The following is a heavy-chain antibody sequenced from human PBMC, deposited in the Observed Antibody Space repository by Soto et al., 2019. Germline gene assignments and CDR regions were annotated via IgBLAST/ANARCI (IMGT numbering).Heavy chain of an antibody. CDR1: GDSFSSYA. J-gene: IGHJ4*02. Sequence: VQVVQSGAEVKKPGSSVKVSCKVSGDSFSSYAISWVRQAPGQGLEWMGGIIPILTTANYAQKFQDRVTITADESTSTAYMEVSSLTTEDTAVYYWARKEGGGNYSILEFWGQGTLVTVSS. D-gene: IGHD2-15*01. CDR3: ARKEGGGNYSILEF. CDR2: IIPILTTA. V-gene: IGHV1-69*01.